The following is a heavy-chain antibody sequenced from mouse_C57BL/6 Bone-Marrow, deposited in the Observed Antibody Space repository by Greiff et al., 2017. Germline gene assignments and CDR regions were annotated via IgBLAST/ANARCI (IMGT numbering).Heavy chain of an antibody. V-gene: IGHV2-4*01. D-gene: IGHD6-1*01. Sequence: VQLQQSGPGLVQPSQSLSITCTASGFSLTSYGVHWVRQPPGKGLEWLGVIWSGGSTDYNAAFISRLSISKDNSKSQVSFKMNRLQADDTAIYYCAKTGSRGYFDVWGTGTTVTVSS. CDR1: GFSLTSYG. CDR3: AKTGSRGYFDV. CDR2: IWSGGST. J-gene: IGHJ1*03.